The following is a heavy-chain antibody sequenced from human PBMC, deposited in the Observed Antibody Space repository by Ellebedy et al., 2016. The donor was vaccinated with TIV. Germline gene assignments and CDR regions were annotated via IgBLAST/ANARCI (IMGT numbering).Heavy chain of an antibody. CDR3: AIRYSSGWSLDY. V-gene: IGHV1-46*01. J-gene: IGHJ4*02. CDR1: GYTFTSYY. D-gene: IGHD6-19*01. Sequence: ASVKVSXXASGYTFTSYYMHWVRQAPGQGLEWMGIINPSGGRTSYAQKFQGRVTMTRDTSTSTVYTELSSLRSEDTAVYYCAIRYSSGWSLDYWGQGTLVTVSS. CDR2: INPSGGRT.